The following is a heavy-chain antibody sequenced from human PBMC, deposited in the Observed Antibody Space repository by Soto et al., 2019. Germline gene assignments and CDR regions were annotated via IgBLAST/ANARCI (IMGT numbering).Heavy chain of an antibody. D-gene: IGHD3-22*01. Sequence: GGSLRLSCAASGFTFSSYAMTWVRQAPGKGLDWVSIISGSADSTYYADSVKGRFTISRDNSKNTLYLQMNSLRAEDTAVYYCARDPEALGTVVVILADYYYYVMDVWGQGTTVTVSS. V-gene: IGHV3-23*01. CDR3: ARDPEALGTVVVILADYYYYVMDV. J-gene: IGHJ6*02. CDR1: GFTFSSYA. CDR2: ISGSADST.